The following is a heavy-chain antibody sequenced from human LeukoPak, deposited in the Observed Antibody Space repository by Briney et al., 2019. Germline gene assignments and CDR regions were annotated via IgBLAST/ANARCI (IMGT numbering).Heavy chain of an antibody. V-gene: IGHV4-39*01. J-gene: IGHJ1*01. CDR3: ATPLRSDTAMVMPEH. D-gene: IGHD5-18*01. Sequence: SETLSLTCTVSGGSITSSIYYWGWIRQPPGKGLKWIGSIYYSGRTYYNPSLKSRVTISVDTSKNQFSLKLSSVTAADTGVYYCATPLRSDTAMVMPEHWGQGTLVIVSS. CDR2: IYYSGRT. CDR1: GGSITSSIYY.